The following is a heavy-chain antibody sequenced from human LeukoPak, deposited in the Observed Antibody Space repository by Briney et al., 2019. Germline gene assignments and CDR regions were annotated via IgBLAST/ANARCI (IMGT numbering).Heavy chain of an antibody. CDR2: ISSSGSTI. V-gene: IGHV3-48*03. J-gene: IGHJ4*02. D-gene: IGHD6-19*01. Sequence: GGSLRLSCAASGFTFSSYEMNWVRQAPGKGLEWVSCISSSGSTIYYADSVKGRFTISRDNAKNSLYLQMNSLRAEDTAVYYCARESRYSSGENYFDYWGQGTLVTVSS. CDR3: ARESRYSSGENYFDY. CDR1: GFTFSSYE.